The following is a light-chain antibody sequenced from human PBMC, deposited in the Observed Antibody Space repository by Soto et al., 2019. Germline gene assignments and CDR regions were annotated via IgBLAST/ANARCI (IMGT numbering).Light chain of an antibody. J-gene: IGLJ1*01. CDR3: QSYDSGLSGSV. V-gene: IGLV1-40*01. CDR1: SSNIGAGYD. CDR2: GNN. Sequence: QSFLTQPPSVSGAPGQRVTISCTGSSSNIGAGYDVHWYQQLPETAPRLLIYGNNNRPSGVPDRFSGSKSGTSASLAITGLQAEDEADYYCQSYDSGLSGSVFGTGTKVTVL.